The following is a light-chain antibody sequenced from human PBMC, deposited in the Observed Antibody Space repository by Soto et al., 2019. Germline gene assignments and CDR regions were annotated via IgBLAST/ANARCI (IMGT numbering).Light chain of an antibody. CDR1: SSDVGSHNL. CDR3: CSYAGSSTFL. Sequence: QSALPQPASVSGSPGQSITISCTGTSSDVGSHNLVSWYQQHPGKAPKLIIYEGSKRPSGVSNRFSGSKSGNTASLTISGLQAEDEADYYCCSYAGSSTFLFGTGTKVTVL. CDR2: EGS. V-gene: IGLV2-23*01. J-gene: IGLJ1*01.